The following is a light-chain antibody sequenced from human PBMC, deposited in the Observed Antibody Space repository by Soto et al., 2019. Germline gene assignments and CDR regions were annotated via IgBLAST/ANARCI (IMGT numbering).Light chain of an antibody. Sequence: EVVMTQSPVTLSVSPGERVTRSCRASQSVSSKLAWYQQKPGQAPSLLIYGAFTRATGIPARFSGTGSGTEFTLTISSLQSEDFALYYCQQYNDWPLTFGQGTKVDIK. CDR1: QSVSSK. V-gene: IGKV3-15*01. J-gene: IGKJ1*01. CDR3: QQYNDWPLT. CDR2: GAF.